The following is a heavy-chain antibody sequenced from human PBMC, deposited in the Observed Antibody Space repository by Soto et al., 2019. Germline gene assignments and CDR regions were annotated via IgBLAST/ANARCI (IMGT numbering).Heavy chain of an antibody. D-gene: IGHD4-17*01. CDR1: GFTFSSYS. CDR3: ARDPPYGDSVGNWFDP. Sequence: SGGSLRLSCAASGFTFSSYSMNWVRQAPGKGLEWVSYISSSSSTIYYADSVKGRFTISRDNAKNSLYLQMNSLRAEDTAVYYCARDPPYGDSVGNWFDPWGQGTLVTVSS. V-gene: IGHV3-48*01. CDR2: ISSSSSTI. J-gene: IGHJ5*02.